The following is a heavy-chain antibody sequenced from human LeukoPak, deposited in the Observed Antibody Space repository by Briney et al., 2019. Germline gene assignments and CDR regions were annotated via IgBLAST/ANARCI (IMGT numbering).Heavy chain of an antibody. D-gene: IGHD3-22*01. V-gene: IGHV4-34*01. Sequence: SETVSLTCAVYGGSFSGFYWSWIRQPPGKGLEWIGEINHSGSTYYNPSLKSRVTISVDTSKNQFSLKLTSVTAADTAVYYCATLGEYYDSSGYYYNWGQGTLVTVSS. J-gene: IGHJ4*02. CDR3: ATLGEYYDSSGYYYN. CDR2: INHSGST. CDR1: GGSFSGFY.